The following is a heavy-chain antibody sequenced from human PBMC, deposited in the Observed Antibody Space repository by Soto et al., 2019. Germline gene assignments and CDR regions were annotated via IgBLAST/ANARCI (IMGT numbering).Heavy chain of an antibody. CDR3: AGESPPPRE. J-gene: IGHJ4*02. CDR2: ISAYNRNT. CDR1: GYTFTSYA. Sequence: QVQLVQSGAEVKKPGASVKVSCKASGYTFTSYAISWVREAPGQGLEWMGWISAYNRNTNYAQKLQGRVTMTMDTSKSTVYMELRGLRSDDTAVYYCAGESPPPREWGQGTLVTVSS. V-gene: IGHV1-18*01.